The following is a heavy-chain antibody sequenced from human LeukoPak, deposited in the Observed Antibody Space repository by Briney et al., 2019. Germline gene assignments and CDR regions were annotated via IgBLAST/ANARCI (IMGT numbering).Heavy chain of an antibody. Sequence: SETLSLTCTVSGYSISSGYYWGWIRQPPGKGLEWIGSIYHSGSTYYNPSLKSRVTISVDTSKNQFSLKLSSVAAADTAVYYCARDQGVASYWFDPWGQGTLVTVSS. CDR3: ARDQGVASYWFDP. J-gene: IGHJ5*02. CDR1: GYSISSGYY. V-gene: IGHV4-38-2*02. CDR2: IYHSGST. D-gene: IGHD2-15*01.